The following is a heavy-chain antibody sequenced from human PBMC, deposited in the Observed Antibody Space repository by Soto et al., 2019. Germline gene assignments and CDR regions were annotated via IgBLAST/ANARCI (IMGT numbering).Heavy chain of an antibody. Sequence: ASVKVSCKASGDTFSFYTINWVRQAPGLGLEWMGRVNPIVSMSNYAQKFQGRVTITADKSTNTAYMQLSSLRSEDTAIYYCAASFGSGYRAFDYWGQGALVTVSS. J-gene: IGHJ4*02. CDR3: AASFGSGYRAFDY. V-gene: IGHV1-69*02. D-gene: IGHD3-10*01. CDR1: GDTFSFYT. CDR2: VNPIVSMS.